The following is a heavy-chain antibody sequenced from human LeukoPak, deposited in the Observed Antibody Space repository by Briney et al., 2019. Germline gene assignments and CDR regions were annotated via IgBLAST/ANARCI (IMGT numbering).Heavy chain of an antibody. J-gene: IGHJ5*02. CDR3: AKDPKEGRYYESSGDYLDNRFDP. D-gene: IGHD3-22*01. V-gene: IGHV3-30*18. CDR1: GFIFSNHG. CDR2: VSHDGGNK. Sequence: PGGSLRLSCAASGFIFSNHGMHWIRQTPGKGLEWVAVVSHDGGNKFYADSVKGRFTISRDNSKNTLYLEMSSLRDEDTAVYYCAKDPKEGRYYESSGDYLDNRFDPRGQGTLVTVSS.